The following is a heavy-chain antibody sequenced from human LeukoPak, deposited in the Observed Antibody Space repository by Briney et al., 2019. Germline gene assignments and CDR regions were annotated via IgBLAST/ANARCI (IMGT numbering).Heavy chain of an antibody. J-gene: IGHJ5*02. CDR3: ARASDDYGDYSENLWFAP. Sequence: ASVKVSCKASGYTFTGYYMHWVRQAPGQGLEWMGWINPNSGGTNYAQKFQGRVTMTRDTSISTAYMELSRLRSDDTAVYYCARASDDYGDYSENLWFAPGGQGTLVTVSS. D-gene: IGHD4-17*01. V-gene: IGHV1-2*02. CDR1: GYTFTGYY. CDR2: INPNSGGT.